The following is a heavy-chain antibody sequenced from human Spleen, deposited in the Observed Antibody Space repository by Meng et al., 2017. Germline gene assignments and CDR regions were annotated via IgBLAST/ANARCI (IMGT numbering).Heavy chain of an antibody. J-gene: IGHJ6*02. D-gene: IGHD6-13*01. CDR3: ARDASDTEQLPYYFGMDV. CDR1: GFTFSSYS. Sequence: ESLKISCAASGFTFSSYSMNWVRQAPGKGLEWVSSISGSNNFIYYADSVKGRVTISRDNAKNSLYLQMNSLRAEDTAVYYCARDASDTEQLPYYFGMDVWGQGTTVTVSS. V-gene: IGHV3-21*01. CDR2: ISGSNNFI.